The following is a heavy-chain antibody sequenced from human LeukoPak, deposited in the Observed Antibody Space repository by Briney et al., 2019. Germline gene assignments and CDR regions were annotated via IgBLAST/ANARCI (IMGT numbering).Heavy chain of an antibody. J-gene: IGHJ4*02. CDR1: GYTFTSYD. V-gene: IGHV1-8*01. Sequence: ASVKVSCKASGYTFTSYDINWVRQATGQGLEWMGWMNPNSGNTGYAQKFQGRVTMTRNTSISTAYMELRSLRSEDTAVYYCAREGSSPTEIHYWGQGTLVTVSS. D-gene: IGHD2-21*02. CDR3: AREGSSPTEIHY. CDR2: MNPNSGNT.